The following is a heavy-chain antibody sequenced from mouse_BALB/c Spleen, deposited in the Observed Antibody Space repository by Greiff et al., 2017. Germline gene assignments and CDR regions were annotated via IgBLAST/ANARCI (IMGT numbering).Heavy chain of an antibody. J-gene: IGHJ3*01. CDR1: GYTFTDYW. CDR2: IDTSDSYT. D-gene: IGHD2-1*01. CDR3: ARSRLGGNYGGAWFAY. V-gene: IGHV1-69*01. Sequence: QVQLKQPGAELVMPGASVKMSCKASGYTFTDYWMHWVKQRPGQGLEWIGAIDTSDSYTSYNQKFKGKATLTVDESSSTAYMQLSSLTSEDSAVYYCARSRLGGNYGGAWFAYWGQGTLVTVSA.